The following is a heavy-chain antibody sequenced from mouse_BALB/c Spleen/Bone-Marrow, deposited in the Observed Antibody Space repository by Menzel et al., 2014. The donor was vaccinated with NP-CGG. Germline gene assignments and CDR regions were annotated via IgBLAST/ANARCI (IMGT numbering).Heavy chain of an antibody. Sequence: EVKLMESGGGLVQPGGSRKLSCAASGFTFSSFGMHWVRQAPEKGLEWVAYISSGSSTIYYADTVKGRFTISRDNPKNTLFLQMTSLRSEDTAMYYCAREDSDPFAYWGQGTLVTVSA. CDR3: AREDSDPFAY. V-gene: IGHV5-17*02. CDR1: GFTFSSFG. J-gene: IGHJ3*01. CDR2: ISSGSSTI.